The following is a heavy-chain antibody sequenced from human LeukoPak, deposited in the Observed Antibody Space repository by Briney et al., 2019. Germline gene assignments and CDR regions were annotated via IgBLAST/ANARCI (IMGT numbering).Heavy chain of an antibody. CDR1: GYTFTGYY. CDR3: ARSSPIVVVPAAGNWFDP. J-gene: IGHJ5*02. CDR2: INPNSGGT. D-gene: IGHD2-2*01. V-gene: IGHV1-2*02. Sequence: ASVKVSCKASGYTFTGYYMHWVRQAPGQGLEWMGWINPNSGGTNYAQKFQGRVTMTRDTSISTAYVELSRLRSDDTAVYYCARSSPIVVVPAAGNWFDPWGQGTLVTVSS.